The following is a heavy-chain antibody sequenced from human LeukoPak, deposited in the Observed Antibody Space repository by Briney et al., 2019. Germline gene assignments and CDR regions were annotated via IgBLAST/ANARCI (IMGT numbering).Heavy chain of an antibody. J-gene: IGHJ4*02. Sequence: SQTLSLTCTVSGVSISSGSYYWSWIRQPAGKGLEWIGHFSTIGSTNYNPSLKSRVSISVDTSKNQFSLNVSSVTAADTAVYYCTQGAGWLIDYWGQGILVSVSS. V-gene: IGHV4-61*09. CDR3: TQGAGWLIDY. CDR2: FSTIGST. CDR1: GVSISSGSYY. D-gene: IGHD3-16*01.